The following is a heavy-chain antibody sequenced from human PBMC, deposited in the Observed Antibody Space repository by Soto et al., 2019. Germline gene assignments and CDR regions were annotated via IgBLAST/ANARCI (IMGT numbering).Heavy chain of an antibody. CDR3: ARGLLDYDILTGYLEGYYYYMDV. J-gene: IGHJ6*03. CDR2: IYYSGST. D-gene: IGHD3-9*01. CDR1: GGSISSYY. V-gene: IGHV4-59*01. Sequence: SETLSLTCTVSGGSISSYYWSWIRQPPGKGLEWIGYIYYSGSTNYNPSLKSRVTISVDTSKNQFSLKLSSVTAADTAVYYCARGLLDYDILTGYLEGYYYYMDVWGKGTTVTVSS.